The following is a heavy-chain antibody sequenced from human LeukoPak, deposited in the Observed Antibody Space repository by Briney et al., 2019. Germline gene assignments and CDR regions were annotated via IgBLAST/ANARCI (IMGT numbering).Heavy chain of an antibody. Sequence: GGSLRLSCAASGFSFSGHWMSWVRQAPGKGLEWVANINQGGSDKYYVDSVKGRFTISRDNANNLLYLQMNSLRGEDTAVYYCTRDRSRAEDDWGQGTLVTVSS. V-gene: IGHV3-7*01. CDR2: INQGGSDK. J-gene: IGHJ4*02. D-gene: IGHD1-14*01. CDR3: TRDRSRAEDD. CDR1: GFSFSGHW.